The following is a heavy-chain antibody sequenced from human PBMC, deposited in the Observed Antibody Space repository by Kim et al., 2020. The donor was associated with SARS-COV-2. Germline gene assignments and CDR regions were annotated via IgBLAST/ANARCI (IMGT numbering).Heavy chain of an antibody. V-gene: IGHV4-61*01. CDR1: GGSVSSGSYY. D-gene: IGHD4-17*01. J-gene: IGHJ4*02. CDR3: ARIPDYGDYGGGYYFDY. CDR2: IYYSGST. Sequence: SETLSLTCTVSGGSVSSGSYYWSWIRQPPGKGLEWIGYIYYSGSTNYNPSLKSRVTISVDTSKNQFSLKLSSVTAADTAVYYCARIPDYGDYGGGYYFDYWGQGTRVTVSS.